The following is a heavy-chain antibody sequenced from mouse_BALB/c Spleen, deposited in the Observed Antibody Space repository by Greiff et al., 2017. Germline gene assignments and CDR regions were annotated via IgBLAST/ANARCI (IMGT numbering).Heavy chain of an antibody. V-gene: IGHV1-5*01. D-gene: IGHD2-12*01. CDR1: GYTFTSYW. Sequence: VQLQQSGTVLARPGASVKMSCKASGYTFTSYWMHWVKQRPGQGLEWIGAIYPGNSDTSYNQKFKGKAKLTAVTSTSTAYMELSSLTNEDSAVYYCTRNYYSWYFDVWGAGTTVTVSS. J-gene: IGHJ1*01. CDR2: IYPGNSDT. CDR3: TRNYYSWYFDV.